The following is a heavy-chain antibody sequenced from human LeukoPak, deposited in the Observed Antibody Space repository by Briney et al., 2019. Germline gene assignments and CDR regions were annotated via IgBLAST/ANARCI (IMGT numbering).Heavy chain of an antibody. D-gene: IGHD1-14*01. CDR2: IDRSSTYI. CDR3: ARDWYGQADY. CDR1: GFTFSTYS. V-gene: IGHV3-21*03. Sequence: MPGGSLILSCAASGFTFSTYSMNWVRQAPGKGLEWVSSIDRSSTYIYYADSVKGRFTISRDNARNSLYLQMNSLRAEDTAVYYCARDWYGQADYWGQGALITVSS. J-gene: IGHJ4*02.